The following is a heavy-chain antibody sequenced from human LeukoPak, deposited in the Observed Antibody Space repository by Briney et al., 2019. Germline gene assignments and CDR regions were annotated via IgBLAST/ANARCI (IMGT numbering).Heavy chain of an antibody. CDR1: GYTFTSYY. V-gene: IGHV1-46*01. CDR3: AILETARVEMATIQDY. CDR2: INPSGGST. J-gene: IGHJ4*02. Sequence: ASVKVSCKASGYTFTSYYMHWVRQAPGQGLEWMGIINPSGGSTSYAQKFQGRVTMTRDTSTSTVYMELSSLRSEDTAVYYCAILETARVEMATIQDYWGQGTLVTVSS. D-gene: IGHD5-24*01.